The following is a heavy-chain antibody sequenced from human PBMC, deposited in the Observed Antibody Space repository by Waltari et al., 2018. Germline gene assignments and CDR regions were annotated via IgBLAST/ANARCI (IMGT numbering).Heavy chain of an antibody. CDR3: ARSGGGYYDFWSGYSEGGAFDY. Sequence: QVQLQESGPGLVKPSQTLSLTCTVSGGSIRSGGYYWSWIRPHPGKGLEWIGYIYYSGSTYYNPSLKSRVTIAVDTSKNQFSLKLSSVTAADTAVYYCARSGGGYYDFWSGYSEGGAFDYWGQGTLVTVSS. CDR2: IYYSGST. V-gene: IGHV4-31*03. CDR1: GGSIRSGGYY. J-gene: IGHJ4*02. D-gene: IGHD3-3*01.